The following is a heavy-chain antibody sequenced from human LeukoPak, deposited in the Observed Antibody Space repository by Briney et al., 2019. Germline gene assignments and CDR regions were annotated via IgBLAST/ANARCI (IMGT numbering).Heavy chain of an antibody. CDR2: IYYSGST. J-gene: IGHJ4*02. CDR1: GGSISSYY. D-gene: IGHD6-13*01. Sequence: SETLSLPCTVSGGSISSYYWSWIRQPPGKGLEWIGYIYYSGSTNYNPSLKSRVTISVDTSKNQFSLKLSSVTAADTAVYYCARARGYSSSWYDYWGQGTLVTVSS. V-gene: IGHV4-59*01. CDR3: ARARGYSSSWYDY.